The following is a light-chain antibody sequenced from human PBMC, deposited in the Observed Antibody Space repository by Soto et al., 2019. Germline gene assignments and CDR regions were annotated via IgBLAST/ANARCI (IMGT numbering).Light chain of an antibody. CDR2: GAS. Sequence: EIVLTQSPGTLSLSPGEIATLSCRASQSVSPYLAWYQHKPGQAPRLLIYGASSRATGIPDRFSGSGSGTDFTLTISRLEPEDFAVYYCQRYGSSPPVTFGPGTKVDIK. CDR3: QRYGSSPPVT. V-gene: IGKV3-20*01. J-gene: IGKJ3*01. CDR1: QSVSPY.